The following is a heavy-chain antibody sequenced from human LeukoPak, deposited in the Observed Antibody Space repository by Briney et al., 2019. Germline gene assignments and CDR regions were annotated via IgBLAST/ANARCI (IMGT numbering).Heavy chain of an antibody. J-gene: IGHJ3*02. CDR1: GGSISSGDYY. V-gene: IGHV4-30-4*01. Sequence: SQTLSLTCTVSGGSISSGDYYWSWIRQPPGKGLEWIGYIYYSGSTYYNPSLKSRVTISVDTSKNQFSLKLSSVTAADTAVYYCAREGTVTTKTPYAFDIWGQGTIVTVSS. CDR2: IYYSGST. CDR3: AREGTVTTKTPYAFDI. D-gene: IGHD4-17*01.